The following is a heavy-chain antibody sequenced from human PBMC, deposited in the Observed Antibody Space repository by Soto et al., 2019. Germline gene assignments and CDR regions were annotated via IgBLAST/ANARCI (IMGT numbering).Heavy chain of an antibody. V-gene: IGHV4-34*01. Sequence: SETLSLTCAVYGGSFSGYHWSWIRQPPGKGLEWIGEINHSGSTNYNPSLKSRVTISVDTSKNQFSLKLSSVTAADTAVYYCARGVRGYGSGSYSRNYYYYGMDVWGQGTTVTVSS. CDR1: GGSFSGYH. D-gene: IGHD3-10*01. J-gene: IGHJ6*02. CDR3: ARGVRGYGSGSYSRNYYYYGMDV. CDR2: INHSGST.